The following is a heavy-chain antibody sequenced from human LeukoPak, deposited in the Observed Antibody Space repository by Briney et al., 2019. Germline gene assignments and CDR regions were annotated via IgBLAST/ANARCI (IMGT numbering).Heavy chain of an antibody. CDR1: GFTFSSYW. J-gene: IGHJ4*02. D-gene: IGHD3-10*01. Sequence: GGSLRLSCAASGFTFSSYWMSWVRQAPGKGLEWVANIKQDGSEKYYVDSVKGRFTISGDNAKNSLYLQMNSLRAEDTAVYYCASGELSGYFDYWGQGTLVTVSS. CDR3: ASGELSGYFDY. V-gene: IGHV3-7*01. CDR2: IKQDGSEK.